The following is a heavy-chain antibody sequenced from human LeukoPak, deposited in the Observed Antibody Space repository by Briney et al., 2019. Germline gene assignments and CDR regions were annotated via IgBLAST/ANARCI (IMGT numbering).Heavy chain of an antibody. V-gene: IGHV4-39*01. CDR1: GASISSSGYY. J-gene: IGHJ5*02. CDR3: ARHEYSGSYYGLSWFDP. CDR2: IYYSGST. Sequence: PSETVSLTCTVSGASISSSGYYWGWIRQPPGKGLEWIASIYYSGSTYYNPSLKSRVTISVDTSKNQLSLKLSSLTAADTAVYYCARHEYSGSYYGLSWFDPWGQGTLVTVSS. D-gene: IGHD1-26*01.